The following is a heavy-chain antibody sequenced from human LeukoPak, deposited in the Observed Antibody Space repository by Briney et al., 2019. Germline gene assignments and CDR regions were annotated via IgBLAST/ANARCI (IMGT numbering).Heavy chain of an antibody. CDR2: ISSGGGYI. V-gene: IGHV3-21*01. Sequence: KPGGSLRLSWPASGFTFGSYSMNWVRQAPGKGMGWVSSISSGGGYIYYADSVKGRFTISRDNAKNSLYLQMNSLRAEDTAVYYCARDHGGYDNKCFDYWGQGTLVTVSS. CDR3: ARDHGGYDNKCFDY. J-gene: IGHJ4*02. CDR1: GFTFGSYS. D-gene: IGHD5-12*01.